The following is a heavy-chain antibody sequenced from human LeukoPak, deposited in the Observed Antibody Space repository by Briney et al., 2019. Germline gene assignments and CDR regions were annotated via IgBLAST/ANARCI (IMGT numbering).Heavy chain of an antibody. Sequence: GGSLRLSCAASGFTFSSYSMNWVRQAPGKGLEWVSSISSSSYIYYADSVKGRFTISRDNAKNSLYPQMNSLRAEDTAVYYCARGLNDRRYGGNWDFDYWGQGTLVTVSS. CDR2: ISSSSYI. CDR3: ARGLNDRRYGGNWDFDY. D-gene: IGHD4-23*01. J-gene: IGHJ4*02. CDR1: GFTFSSYS. V-gene: IGHV3-21*01.